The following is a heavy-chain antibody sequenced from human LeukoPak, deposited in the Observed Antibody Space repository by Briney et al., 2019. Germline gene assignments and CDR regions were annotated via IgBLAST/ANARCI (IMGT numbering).Heavy chain of an antibody. Sequence: PGGSLRLSCAASGFTFSSYWMHWARQDPGKGLVWVSGINSDGSSTRYADSVKGRPSISRDNANNTLYLQMNSLRAEDTGVFYCAREAYSSGWYVYWGQGTLVTVSS. CDR3: AREAYSSGWYVY. V-gene: IGHV3-74*01. D-gene: IGHD6-19*01. CDR2: INSDGSST. CDR1: GFTFSSYW. J-gene: IGHJ4*02.